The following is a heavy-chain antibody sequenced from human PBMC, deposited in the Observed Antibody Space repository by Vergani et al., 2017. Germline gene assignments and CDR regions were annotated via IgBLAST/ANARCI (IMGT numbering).Heavy chain of an antibody. V-gene: IGHV1-69*11. CDR2: IIPILGTD. CDR1: GGTFSSYA. CDR3: ARLYYDFWSGYYTGEGY. D-gene: IGHD3-3*01. Sequence: QVQLVQSGAEVKKPGSSVKVSCKASGGTFSSYAISWVRQAPGQGLEWMGRIIPILGTDNYAQKVQGRVTITADESTSTAYRELSSLRSEDTAVYYCARLYYDFWSGYYTGEGYWGQGTLVTVSS. J-gene: IGHJ4*02.